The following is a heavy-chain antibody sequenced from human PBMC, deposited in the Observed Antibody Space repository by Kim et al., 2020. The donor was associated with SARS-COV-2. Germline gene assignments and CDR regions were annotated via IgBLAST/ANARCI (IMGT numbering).Heavy chain of an antibody. CDR1: GGSFSGYY. CDR3: ARAGHVTTTESPIDY. J-gene: IGHJ4*02. Sequence: SETLSLTCAVYGGSFSGYYWSWIRQPPGKGLEWIGEINHSGSTNYNPSLKSRVTISVDTSKNQFSLKLSSVTAADTAVYYCARAGHVTTTESPIDYWGQGTLVTVSS. V-gene: IGHV4-34*01. CDR2: INHSGST. D-gene: IGHD4-17*01.